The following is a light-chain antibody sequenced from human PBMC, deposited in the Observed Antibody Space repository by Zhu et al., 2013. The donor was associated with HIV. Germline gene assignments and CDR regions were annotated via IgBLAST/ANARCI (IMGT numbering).Light chain of an antibody. J-gene: IGKJ2*01. Sequence: LTQSPDSLAVSLGERATINCKSSQSVLFTSNNKNYLAWYQQKPGQPPKLLIYWASTRESGVPDRFSGSGSGTDFTLTISSLQAEDVAVYYCQQYYSSPHTFGQGTRLEFK. CDR3: QQYYSSPHT. V-gene: IGKV4-1*01. CDR1: QSVLFTSNNKNY. CDR2: WAS.